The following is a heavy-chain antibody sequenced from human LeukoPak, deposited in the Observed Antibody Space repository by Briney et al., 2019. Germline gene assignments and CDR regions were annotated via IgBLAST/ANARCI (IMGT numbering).Heavy chain of an antibody. V-gene: IGHV3-20*04. CDR1: GFTFDDYG. CDR2: INWNGGST. J-gene: IGHJ5*02. D-gene: IGHD5-18*01. Sequence: GSLRLSCAASGFTFDDYGMSWIRQAPGKGLEWVSGINWNGGSTGYADSVKGRFTISRDNAKNSLYLQMNSLRAEDTALYYCARDLTRGYGAKNGFDPWGQGTLVTVSS. CDR3: ARDLTRGYGAKNGFDP.